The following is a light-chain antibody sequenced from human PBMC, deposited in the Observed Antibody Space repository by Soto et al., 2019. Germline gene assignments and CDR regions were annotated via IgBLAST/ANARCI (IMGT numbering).Light chain of an antibody. CDR2: KND. Sequence: QAVVTQPPSASGAPGQTVTISCSGTNSNIGRNNVYWYQHLPGTAPKLLIQKNDQRPSGVPDRFSGSKSGTSASLAISGLRSEDEADYYCATWGDSLSGPVFGGGTKLTVL. J-gene: IGLJ3*02. CDR3: ATWGDSLSGPV. V-gene: IGLV1-47*01. CDR1: NSNIGRNN.